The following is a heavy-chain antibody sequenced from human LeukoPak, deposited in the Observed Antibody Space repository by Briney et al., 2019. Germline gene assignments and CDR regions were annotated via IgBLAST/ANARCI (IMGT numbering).Heavy chain of an antibody. CDR3: ARATVTTFGDAFEI. J-gene: IGHJ3*02. CDR1: GFTFSSYA. D-gene: IGHD4-17*01. CDR2: ISYDGSNK. Sequence: GGSLRLSCAASGFTFSSYAMHWVRQAPGKGLEWVAVISYDGSNKYYADSVKGRFTISRDNSKNTLYLQMNSLRAEDTAVYYCARATVTTFGDAFEIWGQGTMVTVSS. V-gene: IGHV3-30-3*01.